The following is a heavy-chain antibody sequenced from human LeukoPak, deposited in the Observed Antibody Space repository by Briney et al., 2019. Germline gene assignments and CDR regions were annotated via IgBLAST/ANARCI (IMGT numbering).Heavy chain of an antibody. D-gene: IGHD6-13*01. CDR2: ISSSSSYI. J-gene: IGHJ4*02. CDR3: ASSIAAAGFDY. CDR1: GFTFSSYS. Sequence: GGSLRLSCAASGFTFSSYSMNWVRQAPGKGLEWVSSISSSSSYIYYADSVKGRSTISRDNAKNSLYLQMNSLRAEDTAVYYCASSIAAAGFDYWGQGTLVTVSS. V-gene: IGHV3-21*01.